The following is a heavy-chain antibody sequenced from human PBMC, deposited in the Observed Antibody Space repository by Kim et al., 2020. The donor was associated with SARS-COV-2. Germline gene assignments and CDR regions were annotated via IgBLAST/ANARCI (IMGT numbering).Heavy chain of an antibody. D-gene: IGHD3-10*01. CDR1: GFTFSSYG. Sequence: GGSLRLSCAASGFTFSSYGMHWVRQAPGKGLEWVAVISYDGGNKNYADSVKGRFTISRDKSKNTLYLQMNRLRAEDTAVYYCAKESGSGTYYGWTYYLYG. CDR3: AKESGSGTYYGWTYYLYG. CDR2: ISYDGGNK. V-gene: IGHV3-30*18. J-gene: IGHJ6*01.